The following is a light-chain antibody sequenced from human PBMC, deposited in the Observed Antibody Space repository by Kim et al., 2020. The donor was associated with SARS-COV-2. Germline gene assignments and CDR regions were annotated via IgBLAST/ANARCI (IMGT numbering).Light chain of an antibody. V-gene: IGKV3-15*01. J-gene: IGKJ2*01. Sequence: GTPGEKATLSCRAGQSVSSNLAWYQQKPGQAPRLLIYGASTRATGIPARFSGSGSGTEFTLTISSLQSEDIAVYYCQQYNNWPPYTFGQGTKLEI. CDR2: GAS. CDR3: QQYNNWPPYT. CDR1: QSVSSN.